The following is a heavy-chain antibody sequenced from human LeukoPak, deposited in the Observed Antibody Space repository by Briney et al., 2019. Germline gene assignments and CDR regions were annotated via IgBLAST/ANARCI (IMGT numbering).Heavy chain of an antibody. CDR2: ISAYNGNT. Sequence: ASVKVSCKASGGTFSSYAISWVRQAPGQGLEWMGWISAYNGNTNFAQKLQGRVTLTTDTSTSTAYMEVRSLRSDDTAVYYCARSQSWGVATNDYWGQGTLVTVSS. CDR1: GGTFSSYA. D-gene: IGHD5-12*01. V-gene: IGHV1-18*01. J-gene: IGHJ4*02. CDR3: ARSQSWGVATNDY.